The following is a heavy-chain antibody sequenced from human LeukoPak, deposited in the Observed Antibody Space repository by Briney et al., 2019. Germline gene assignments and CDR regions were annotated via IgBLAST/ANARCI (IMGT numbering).Heavy chain of an antibody. D-gene: IGHD3-9*01. Sequence: GGSLRLSCAASGFIFSSYAMHWVRQAPVSGLEWVAVISYDGSNKYYADSVKGRFTISRDNSKNTLYLQMNSLRAEDTAVYYCASPKPRRYFDRQMGTRFDYWGQGTLVTVSS. V-gene: IGHV3-30*04. CDR2: ISYDGSNK. CDR3: ASPKPRRYFDRQMGTRFDY. CDR1: GFIFSSYA. J-gene: IGHJ4*02.